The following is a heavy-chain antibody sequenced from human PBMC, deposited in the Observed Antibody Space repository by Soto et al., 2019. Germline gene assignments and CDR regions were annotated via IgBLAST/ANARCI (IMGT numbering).Heavy chain of an antibody. CDR3: AREYQSGAYYDAIWFDP. CDR1: GFTVSEIY. V-gene: IGHV3-66*01. CDR2: LYSNGAT. J-gene: IGHJ5*02. D-gene: IGHD3-22*01. Sequence: VQLVESGGGLVQHGGSLRLSCAASGFTVSEIYMSWVRQAPGKGLELVSVLYSNGATSYADSVRGRFTVSRDHSKNTLYLQMNSLRVEDTAVYYCAREYQSGAYYDAIWFDPRGQGALVNVSS.